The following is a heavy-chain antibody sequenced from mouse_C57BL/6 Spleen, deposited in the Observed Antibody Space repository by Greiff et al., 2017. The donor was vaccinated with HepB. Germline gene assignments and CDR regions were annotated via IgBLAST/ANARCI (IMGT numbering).Heavy chain of an antibody. D-gene: IGHD1-1*01. V-gene: IGHV2-2*01. Sequence: QVHVKQSGPGLVQPSQSLSITCTVSGFSLTSYGVHWVRQSPGKGLEWLGVIWSGGSTDYNAAFISRLSISKDNSKSQVFFKMNSLQADDTAIYYCASLLYYYGSSDYAMDYWGQGTSVTVSS. J-gene: IGHJ4*01. CDR3: ASLLYYYGSSDYAMDY. CDR2: IWSGGST. CDR1: GFSLTSYG.